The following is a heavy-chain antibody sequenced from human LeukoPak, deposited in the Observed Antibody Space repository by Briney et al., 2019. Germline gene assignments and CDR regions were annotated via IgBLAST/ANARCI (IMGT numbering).Heavy chain of an antibody. CDR1: GYSFTSYW. J-gene: IGHJ3*02. CDR2: IYPGDSDT. CDR3: ASAYCGGDCYPEDDAFDI. V-gene: IGHV5-51*01. D-gene: IGHD2-21*02. Sequence: GESLKISCKGSGYSFTSYWIGWVRQMPGKGLEWMGIIYPGDSDTRYSPSFQGQVTISADKSIGTAYLQWSSLKASDTAMYYCASAYCGGDCYPEDDAFDIWGQGTMVTVS.